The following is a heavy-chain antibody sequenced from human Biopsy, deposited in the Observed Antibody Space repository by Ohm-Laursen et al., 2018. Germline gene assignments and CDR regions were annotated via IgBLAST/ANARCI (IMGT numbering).Heavy chain of an antibody. CDR1: GYTFTGYH. Sequence: GATVKISCKTSGYTFTGYHVHWVRQAPGQGLEWMGWINAKTGDTNYAQKFQGRVTMTRGTSISTACVDLSSLRSDDTAVYYCTRGGYYYDSLAYYYWFDPWGQGTLVTVSS. D-gene: IGHD3-22*01. CDR3: TRGGYYYDSLAYYYWFDP. CDR2: INAKTGDT. J-gene: IGHJ5*02. V-gene: IGHV1-2*02.